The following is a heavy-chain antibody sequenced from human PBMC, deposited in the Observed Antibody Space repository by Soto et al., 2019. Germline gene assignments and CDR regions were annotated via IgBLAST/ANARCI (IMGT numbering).Heavy chain of an antibody. V-gene: IGHV3-21*06. CDR1: GFTFSTYT. J-gene: IGHJ1*01. D-gene: IGHD2-15*01. CDR3: ARDSGYCSGGSCYAGYLQH. Sequence: EVQLVELGGGLVKPGGSLRLSCAASGFTFSTYTMNWVRQAPGKGLEWVSSISRSSSYIYYADSVKGRFTISRDNAKNSLDLQMNSLRAEETAVYYCARDSGYCSGGSCYAGYLQHWGQGTLVTVSS. CDR2: ISRSSSYI.